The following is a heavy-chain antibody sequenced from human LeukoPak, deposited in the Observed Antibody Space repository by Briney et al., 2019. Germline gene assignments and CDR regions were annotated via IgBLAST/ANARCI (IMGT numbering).Heavy chain of an antibody. D-gene: IGHD4-17*01. CDR1: GGSISSGSYY. J-gene: IGHJ4*02. CDR3: ARVRTVTTFSFDY. V-gene: IGHV4-61*02. CDR2: IYTSGST. Sequence: KTSQTLSLTCTVSGGSISSGSYYWSWIRQPAGKGLEWIGRIYTSGSTNYNPSLKSRVTISVDTSKNQFSLKLSSVTAADTAVYYCARVRTVTTFSFDYWGQGTLVTVSS.